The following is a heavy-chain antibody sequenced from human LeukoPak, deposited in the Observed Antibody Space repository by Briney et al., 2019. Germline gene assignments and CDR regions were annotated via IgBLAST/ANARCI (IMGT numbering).Heavy chain of an antibody. V-gene: IGHV1-58*02. D-gene: IGHD1-7*01. CDR2: IVVGSGNT. CDR3: AASVIGITGTVDAFDI. Sequence: GASVKVSCKASGFTFTSSAMQWVRQARGQRLEWIGWIVVGSGNTNYAQKFQERVTITRDMSTSTAYMEPSSLRSEDTAVYYCAASVIGITGTVDAFDIWGQGTMVTVSS. J-gene: IGHJ3*02. CDR1: GFTFTSSA.